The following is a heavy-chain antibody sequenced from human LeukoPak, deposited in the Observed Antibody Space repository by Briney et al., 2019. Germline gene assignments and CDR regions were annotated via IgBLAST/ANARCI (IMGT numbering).Heavy chain of an antibody. V-gene: IGHV3-74*01. J-gene: IGHJ4*02. D-gene: IGHD3-22*01. CDR3: ARVSYDSRRYYIIDY. CDR1: GFTFSSYW. CDR2: INGDGSST. Sequence: GGSLRLSCAASGFTFSSYWIHWVRQAPGKGLVWVSRINGDGSSTNYADSVKGRFTISRDNAKNTLYLQMNSLRAEDTDVYYCARVSYDSRRYYIIDYWGQGTLVTVSS.